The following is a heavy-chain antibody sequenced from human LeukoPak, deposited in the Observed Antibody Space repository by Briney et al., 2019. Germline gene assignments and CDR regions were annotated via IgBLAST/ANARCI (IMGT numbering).Heavy chain of an antibody. J-gene: IGHJ4*02. V-gene: IGHV3-64*01. Sequence: GGSLRLSCAASGFTFSSYAMPWVRQAPGKGLEYVSAISSNGGITYYANSVKVRFTISIENSKNTLYLQMGSLRAEDMAVYYCARGHRLTGHDYWGQGTLVTVSP. CDR1: GFTFSSYA. CDR3: ARGHRLTGHDY. CDR2: ISSNGGIT. D-gene: IGHD3-9*01.